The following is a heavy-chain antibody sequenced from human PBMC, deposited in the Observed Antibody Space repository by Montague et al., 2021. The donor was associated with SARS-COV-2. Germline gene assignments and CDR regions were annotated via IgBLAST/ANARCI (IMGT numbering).Heavy chain of an antibody. V-gene: IGHV3-66*01. CDR3: ARAPGSSYSSGWYDYYYGMDV. CDR1: GFTVSSSY. CDR2: IYSGSGST. Sequence: SLRLSCAASGFTVSSSYMSWVRQAPGKGLEWVSVIYSGSGSTYYADSVKGRFTISRDISKNTLYLQMNSLRAEDTAVYYCARAPGSSYSSGWYDYYYGMDVWGQGTTVTVSS. J-gene: IGHJ6*02. D-gene: IGHD6-19*01.